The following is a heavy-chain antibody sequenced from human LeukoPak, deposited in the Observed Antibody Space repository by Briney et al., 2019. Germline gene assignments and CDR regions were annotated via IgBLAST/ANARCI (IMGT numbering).Heavy chain of an antibody. D-gene: IGHD6-13*01. CDR1: GYSISSGYY. V-gene: IGHV4-38-2*02. CDR2: INHSGST. Sequence: PSETLSLTCTVSGYSISSGYYWGWIRQPPGKGLEWIGEINHSGSTNYNPSLKSRVTISVDTSKNQFSLKLSSVTAADTAVYYCAATYSSSWYGDWFDPWGQGTLVTVSS. CDR3: AATYSSSWYGDWFDP. J-gene: IGHJ5*02.